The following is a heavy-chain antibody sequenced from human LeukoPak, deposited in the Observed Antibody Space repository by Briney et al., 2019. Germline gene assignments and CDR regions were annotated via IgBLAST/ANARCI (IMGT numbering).Heavy chain of an antibody. CDR2: INHSGST. V-gene: IGHV4-34*01. D-gene: IGHD3-22*01. CDR1: GGSFSGYY. J-gene: IGHJ3*02. Sequence: PSETLSLTCAVYGGSFSGYYWSWIRQPPGKGLEWIGEINHSGSTNYNPSLKSRVTISVDTSKNQFSLKLSSVTAADTAVYYCARDYYDSTRGAFDIWAKGQWSPSPQ. CDR3: ARDYYDSTRGAFDI.